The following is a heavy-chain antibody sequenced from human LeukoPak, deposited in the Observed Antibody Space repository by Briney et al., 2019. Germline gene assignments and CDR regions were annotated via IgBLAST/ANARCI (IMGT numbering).Heavy chain of an antibody. CDR2: INHSGST. V-gene: IGHV4-34*01. Sequence: SETLSLTCAVYGGSFSDYYWSWIRQPPGKGLYWIGEINHSGSTNYNPSLKSRVTISVDTSKNQFSLKLSSVTAADTAVYYCAQGHDYGDYLNWFDPWGQGTLVTVSS. D-gene: IGHD4-17*01. CDR3: AQGHDYGDYLNWFDP. J-gene: IGHJ5*02. CDR1: GGSFSDYY.